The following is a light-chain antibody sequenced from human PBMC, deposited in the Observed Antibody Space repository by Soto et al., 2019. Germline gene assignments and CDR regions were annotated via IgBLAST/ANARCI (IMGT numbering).Light chain of an antibody. Sequence: ELVLTQSPATLSLSPGDSATLSCRASQSVSISSLSWYQQTTGQAPRLLIYGESSRATGIPDRFSGSGSGTDLNLTISRLEPEDFAVYYCQKYGSSPGTCGQGTKVDIK. CDR3: QKYGSSPGT. CDR2: GES. V-gene: IGKV3-20*01. J-gene: IGKJ1*01. CDR1: QSVSISS.